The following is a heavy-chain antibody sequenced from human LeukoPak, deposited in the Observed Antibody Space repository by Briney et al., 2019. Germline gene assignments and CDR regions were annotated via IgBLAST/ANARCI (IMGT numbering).Heavy chain of an antibody. V-gene: IGHV1-2*02. J-gene: IGHJ4*02. Sequence: ASAKVSCKASGYSFTAYYIHWVRQAPGQGLEWMGWINPNSGGTNYAQKFQGRVTMTRDTSISTAYMELFSLTPDDTAVYYCAREDSSGYHDYWGQGTLVTVSS. CDR3: AREDSSGYHDY. CDR1: GYSFTAYY. D-gene: IGHD3-22*01. CDR2: INPNSGGT.